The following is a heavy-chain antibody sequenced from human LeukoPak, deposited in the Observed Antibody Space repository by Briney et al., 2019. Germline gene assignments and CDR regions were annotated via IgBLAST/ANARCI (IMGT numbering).Heavy chain of an antibody. J-gene: IGHJ4*02. CDR3: ARGYSGYDYYSLGY. CDR1: GFTFSSYW. V-gene: IGHV3-7*01. Sequence: GGSLRLSCAASGFTFSSYWMSWVRQAPGKGLEWVANIKQDGSEKYYVDSVKDRFTISRDNAKNSLNLQMSSLRAEDTAVYYCARGYSGYDYYSLGYWGQGTLVTVSS. D-gene: IGHD5-12*01. CDR2: IKQDGSEK.